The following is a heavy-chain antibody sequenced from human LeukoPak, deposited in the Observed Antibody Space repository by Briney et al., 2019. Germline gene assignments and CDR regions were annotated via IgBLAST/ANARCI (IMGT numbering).Heavy chain of an antibody. D-gene: IGHD6-19*01. CDR2: INPNSGDM. J-gene: IGHJ4*02. Sequence: ASVKVSCKASGYTFTDHYMHWVRQAPGQGLEHMGWINPNSGDMKYAQKFQGRVTMTRDTSINTAYMELRSLRSDDTAVYYCARLYPSIPVAGSWNCFDSWGQGTLVTVSS. CDR3: ARLYPSIPVAGSWNCFDS. CDR1: GYTFTDHY. V-gene: IGHV1-2*02.